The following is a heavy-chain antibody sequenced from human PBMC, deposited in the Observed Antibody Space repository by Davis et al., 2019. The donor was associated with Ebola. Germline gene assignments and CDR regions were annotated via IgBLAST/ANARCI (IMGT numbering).Heavy chain of an antibody. V-gene: IGHV4-39*01. CDR2: IYYSGST. D-gene: IGHD4-17*01. CDR3: ARVLGDYDPHYFDC. J-gene: IGHJ4*02. CDR1: GGSISSSSYY. Sequence: SETLSLTCTVSGGSISSSSYYWGWIRQPPGKGLEWIGSIYYSGSTYYNPSLKSRVTISVDTSKNQFSLKLSSVTAADTAVYYCARVLGDYDPHYFDCWGQGTLVTVSS.